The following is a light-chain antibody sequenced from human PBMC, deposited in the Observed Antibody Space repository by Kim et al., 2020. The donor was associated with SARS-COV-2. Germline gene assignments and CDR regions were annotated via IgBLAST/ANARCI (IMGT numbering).Light chain of an antibody. CDR3: AAWDDSLNAVV. Sequence: GQSVTIPSSGNSSNIGSHSVNWYRQLPGTAPKLLISKSHQRPSGVPDRFSGSKSGTSASLAISGLQSEDEADYYCAAWDDSLNAVVFGGGTQLTVL. J-gene: IGLJ2*01. CDR2: KSH. V-gene: IGLV1-44*01. CDR1: SSNIGSHS.